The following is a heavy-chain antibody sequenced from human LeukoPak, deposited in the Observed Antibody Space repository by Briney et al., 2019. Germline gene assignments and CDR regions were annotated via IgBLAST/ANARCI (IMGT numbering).Heavy chain of an antibody. CDR1: GFTFDDYG. V-gene: IGHV3-20*04. J-gene: IGHJ3*02. D-gene: IGHD3-10*01. CDR3: ARSAYWFGESVGAFDI. Sequence: GGSLRLSCAASGFTFDDYGMSWVRQAPGKGLEWVSGINWNGGSTGYADSVEGRFTISRDNAKNSLYLQMNSLRAEDTALYYCARSAYWFGESVGAFDIWGQGTMVTVPS. CDR2: INWNGGST.